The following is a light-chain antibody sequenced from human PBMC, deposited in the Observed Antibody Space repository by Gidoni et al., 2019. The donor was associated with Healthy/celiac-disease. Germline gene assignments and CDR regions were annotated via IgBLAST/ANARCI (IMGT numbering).Light chain of an antibody. V-gene: IGKV1-5*01. CDR3: QQYNSYWT. CDR2: DAY. J-gene: IGKJ1*01. Sequence: DIQMTQSPSTLSASVGDRVTITCRASQSISSWLAWYQQKPGKAPKLLIYDAYSLESGVPSRFSGSGSGTEFTLTISSLQPDDFATYYCQQYNSYWTFCQGTKVEIK. CDR1: QSISSW.